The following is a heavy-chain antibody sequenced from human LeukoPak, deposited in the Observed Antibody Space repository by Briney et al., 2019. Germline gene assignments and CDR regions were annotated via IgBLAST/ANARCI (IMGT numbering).Heavy chain of an antibody. CDR2: IIPIFGTA. J-gene: IGHJ5*02. CDR1: GGTFSSYA. CDR3: ARDQYYDSKGWFDP. Sequence: ASVKVSCKASGGTFSSYAISWVRQAPGQGLEWMGGIIPIFGTANYAQKFQGRVTIIADESTSTAYMELRSLRSDDTAVYYCARDQYYDSKGWFDPWGQGTLVTVSS. V-gene: IGHV1-69*13. D-gene: IGHD3-22*01.